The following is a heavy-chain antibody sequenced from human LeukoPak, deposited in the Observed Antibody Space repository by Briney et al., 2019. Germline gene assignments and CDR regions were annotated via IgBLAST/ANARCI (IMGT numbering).Heavy chain of an antibody. Sequence: SETLSLTCAIYGGSVGGYYGGWIRQPPGKGREWIGEINHGGSTNYNPSRKGRVTISVDTSKNQFSLWPRSVTAADMAVSFCARSGEVRSGWFLSDWGQGTLVTVSS. CDR3: ARSGEVRSGWFLSD. CDR1: GGSVGGYY. V-gene: IGHV4-34*01. CDR2: INHGGST. D-gene: IGHD6-19*01. J-gene: IGHJ4*02.